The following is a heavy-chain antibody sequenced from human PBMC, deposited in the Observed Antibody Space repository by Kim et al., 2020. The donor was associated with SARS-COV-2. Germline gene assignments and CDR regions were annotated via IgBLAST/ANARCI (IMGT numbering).Heavy chain of an antibody. CDR3: ARGGRYDYNYYGVDV. J-gene: IGHJ6*02. Sequence: ASVKVSCKASGYTFTSYAIHWVRQAPGQRLEWMGWIKAGNGNTEYSQKFQGRVSITRDTSASTAYMELSSLRSEDTAVYYCARGGRYDYNYYGVDVWGQGTTVTVSS. CDR1: GYTFTSYA. CDR2: IKAGNGNT. D-gene: IGHD5-12*01. V-gene: IGHV1-3*01.